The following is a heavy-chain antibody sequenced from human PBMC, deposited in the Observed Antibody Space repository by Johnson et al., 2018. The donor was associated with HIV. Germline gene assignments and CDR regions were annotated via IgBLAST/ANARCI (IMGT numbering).Heavy chain of an antibody. CDR1: GFTFDNYD. D-gene: IGHD5-18*01. J-gene: IGHJ3*01. CDR3: AKGEAQEGWIQLGSYAFDF. CDR2: IGTIGDK. V-gene: IGHV3-13*01. Sequence: VQLVESGGALVQPGGSLRLSCAASGFTFDNYDMHWVRQATGKGLEWVSSIGTIGDKYYPDSVKGRFTISRDNSRNTVYLQMSNLRTEETAVYYCAKGEAQEGWIQLGSYAFDFWGRGTMVTVSS.